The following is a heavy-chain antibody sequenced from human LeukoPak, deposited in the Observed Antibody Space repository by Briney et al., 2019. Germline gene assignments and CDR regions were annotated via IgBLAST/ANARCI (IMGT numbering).Heavy chain of an antibody. Sequence: SETLSLTCSVSGGSISTYYWSWIRQPPEKGLEWIGYIYYTGSTNYNPSLKSRITMSVDMSKNQFSLKLSSVTAADTAVYYCARDLGTGSYYPLEFWGQGTLVTVSS. V-gene: IGHV4-59*01. D-gene: IGHD1-26*01. J-gene: IGHJ4*02. CDR3: ARDLGTGSYYPLEF. CDR1: GGSISTYY. CDR2: IYYTGST.